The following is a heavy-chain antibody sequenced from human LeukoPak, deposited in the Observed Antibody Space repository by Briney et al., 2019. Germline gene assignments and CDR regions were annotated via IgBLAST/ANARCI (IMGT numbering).Heavy chain of an antibody. CDR3: ARPSTKYSSSSGYFQH. CDR2: IYYSGSM. CDR1: GGSISSYSYH. J-gene: IGHJ1*01. Sequence: SETLSLTCTVSGGSISSYSYHWGWIRQPPGKGLEWIGSIYYSGSMYYNPSLKSRVTISVDTSKNQFSLKLSSATAADTAVYYCARPSTKYSSSSGYFQHWGQGTLVTVSS. D-gene: IGHD6-6*01. V-gene: IGHV4-39*01.